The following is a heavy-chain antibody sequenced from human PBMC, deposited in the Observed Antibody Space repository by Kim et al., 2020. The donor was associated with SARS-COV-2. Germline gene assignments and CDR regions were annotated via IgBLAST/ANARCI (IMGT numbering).Heavy chain of an antibody. Sequence: GGSLRLSCAASGFTFDDYGMSWVRQAPGKGLEWVSGINWNGGSTGYADSVKGRFTISRDNAKNSLYLQMNSLRAEDTALYHCAGGGGQDYYYYGMDVWGQGTTVTVSS. CDR2: INWNGGST. V-gene: IGHV3-20*01. D-gene: IGHD2-15*01. CDR3: AGGGGQDYYYYGMDV. J-gene: IGHJ6*02. CDR1: GFTFDDYG.